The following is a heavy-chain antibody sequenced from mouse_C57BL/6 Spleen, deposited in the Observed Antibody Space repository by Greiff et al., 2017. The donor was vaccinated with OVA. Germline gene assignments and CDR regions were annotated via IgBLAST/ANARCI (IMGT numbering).Heavy chain of an antibody. CDR3: ARGTMITTRYYYAMDY. V-gene: IGHV2-2*01. CDR2: IWSGGST. D-gene: IGHD2-4*01. Sequence: VMLVESGPGLVQPSQSLSITCTVSGFSLTSYGVHWVRQSPGKGLEWLGVIWSGGSTDYNAAFISRLSISKDNSKSQVFFKMNSLQADDTAIYYCARGTMITTRYYYAMDYWGQGTSVTVSS. CDR1: GFSLTSYG. J-gene: IGHJ4*01.